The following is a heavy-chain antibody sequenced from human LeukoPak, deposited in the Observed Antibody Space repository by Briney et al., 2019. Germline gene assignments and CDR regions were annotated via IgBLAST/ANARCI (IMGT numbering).Heavy chain of an antibody. CDR2: IKNKPDGGTT. J-gene: IGHJ4*02. D-gene: IGHD3-10*01. CDR3: TVVNYGSGSYPLGY. V-gene: IGHV3-15*01. CDR1: GFTFSHAW. Sequence: GGSLRLSCAASGFTFSHAWMSWVRQAPGPGLEWVGRIKNKPDGGTTDYAAPVQGRFTISRDDSKNTLSLQMHSLKAEDTAVYYCTVVNYGSGSYPLGYWGQGTLVTVSS.